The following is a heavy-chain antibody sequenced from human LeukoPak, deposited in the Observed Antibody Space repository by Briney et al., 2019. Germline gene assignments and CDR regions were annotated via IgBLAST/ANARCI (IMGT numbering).Heavy chain of an antibody. D-gene: IGHD3-3*01. V-gene: IGHV3-15*07. J-gene: IGHJ4*02. CDR2: IASNTDGGTT. CDR3: TTDYPAYDFWSGYYNY. Sequence: GGSLRLSCAASHFTFTNRWMNWVRQAPGKGLEWVGRIASNTDGGTTDYAAPVKGRFTISRDDSKNTLYLQMNSLKTEDTAVYYCTTDYPAYDFWSGYYNYWGQGTLVTVSS. CDR1: HFTFTNRW.